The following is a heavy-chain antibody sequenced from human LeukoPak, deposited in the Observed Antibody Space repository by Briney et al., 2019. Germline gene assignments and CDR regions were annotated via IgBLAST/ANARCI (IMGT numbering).Heavy chain of an antibody. Sequence: GGSLRLSCEASGLTFNTYAIYWVRQAPGKGLEWVSGICGSGGCTYYADSVKGRFTISRDNSKNTVYLQMNSLTADDTAVYYCSKTTVGYSSGRYPVWPADCWGQGTLVTVSS. CDR3: SKTTVGYSSGRYPVWPADC. J-gene: IGHJ4*02. D-gene: IGHD6-19*01. CDR2: ICGSGGCT. V-gene: IGHV3-23*01. CDR1: GLTFNTYA.